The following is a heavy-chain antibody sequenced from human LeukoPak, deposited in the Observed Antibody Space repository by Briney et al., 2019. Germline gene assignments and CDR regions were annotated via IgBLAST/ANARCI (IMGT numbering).Heavy chain of an antibody. CDR3: ARGKTYYYDSSGYYPFDY. CDR2: IIPIFGTA. V-gene: IGHV1-69*05. D-gene: IGHD3-22*01. Sequence: SVKVSCKASGGTFSSYAISWVRQAPGQGLEWMGGIIPIFGTANYAQKFQGRVTITTDESTSTAYMELSSLRSEDTAVYYCARGKTYYYDSSGYYPFDYWGREPWSPSPQ. CDR1: GGTFSSYA. J-gene: IGHJ4*02.